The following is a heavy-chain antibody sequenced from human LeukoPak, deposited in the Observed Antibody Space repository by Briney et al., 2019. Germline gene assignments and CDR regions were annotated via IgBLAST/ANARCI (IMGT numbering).Heavy chain of an antibody. J-gene: IGHJ4*02. CDR1: GFTFSSYW. CDR3: ARDDEDIVATVYFDY. D-gene: IGHD5-12*01. CDR2: IKQDGSEK. V-gene: IGHV3-7*01. Sequence: GGCLRLSCAASGFTFSSYWMSWVRQAPGKGLEWVANIKQDGSEKYYVDSVKGRFTISRDNAKNSLYLQMNSLRAEDTAVYYCARDDEDIVATVYFDYWGQGTLVTVSS.